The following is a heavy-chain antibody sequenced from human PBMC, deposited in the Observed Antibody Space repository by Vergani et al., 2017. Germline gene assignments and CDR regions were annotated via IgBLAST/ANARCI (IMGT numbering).Heavy chain of an antibody. D-gene: IGHD6-13*01. CDR3: TTGTSDSSSSWEPDAFDI. J-gene: IGHJ3*02. V-gene: IGHV1-46*03. CDR2: INPSGGST. Sequence: QVQLVQSGAEVKKPGASVKVSCKASGYTFTSYYMHWVRQAPGQGLEWMGIINPSGGSTSYVQKFQGRLTMTRDTSTSTVYMELSSLRSEDTAVYYCTTGTSDSSSSWEPDAFDIWSQGTMVTVSS. CDR1: GYTFTSYY.